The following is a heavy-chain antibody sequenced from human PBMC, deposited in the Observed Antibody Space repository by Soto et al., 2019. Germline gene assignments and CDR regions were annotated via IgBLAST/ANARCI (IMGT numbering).Heavy chain of an antibody. D-gene: IGHD6-19*01. CDR1: GGTFSSYA. J-gene: IGHJ5*02. CDR3: ARAYSSGAIWFDP. Sequence: SVKVSCKASGGTFSSYAISWVRQAPGQGLEWMGGIIPIFGTANYAQKFQGRVTITADESTSTAYMELSSLRSEDTAVYYCARAYSSGAIWFDPWGQGTLVTVSS. V-gene: IGHV1-69*13. CDR2: IIPIFGTA.